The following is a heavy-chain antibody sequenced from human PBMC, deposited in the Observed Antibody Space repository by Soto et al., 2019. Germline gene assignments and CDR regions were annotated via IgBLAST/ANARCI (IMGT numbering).Heavy chain of an antibody. D-gene: IGHD3-22*01. J-gene: IGHJ4*02. Sequence: SETLSLTCTVSGGSVSSGSYYWSWIRQPPGKGLEWIGYIYYSGSTNYNPSLKSRVTISADKSISTAYLQWSSLKASDTAMYYCARRNYYDSSGPSYYFDYWGQGTLVTVSS. V-gene: IGHV4-61*03. CDR2: IYYSGST. CDR3: ARRNYYDSSGPSYYFDY. CDR1: GGSVSSGSYY.